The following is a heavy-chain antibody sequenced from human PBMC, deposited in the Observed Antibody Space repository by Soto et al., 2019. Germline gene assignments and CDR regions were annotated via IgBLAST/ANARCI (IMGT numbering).Heavy chain of an antibody. Sequence: GGSLRLSCAASGFTFSSYWMSWVRQAPGKGLEWVANIKQDGSEKYYVDSVKGRFTISRDNAKNSLYLQMNSLRAEDTAVYYCARESHPFYYGSGTYLAAFDIWGQGTVVTVSS. D-gene: IGHD3-10*01. V-gene: IGHV3-7*01. CDR2: IKQDGSEK. CDR3: ARESHPFYYGSGTYLAAFDI. J-gene: IGHJ3*02. CDR1: GFTFSSYW.